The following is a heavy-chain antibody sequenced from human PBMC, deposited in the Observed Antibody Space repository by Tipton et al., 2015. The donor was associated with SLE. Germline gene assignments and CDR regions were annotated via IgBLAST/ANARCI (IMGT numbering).Heavy chain of an antibody. D-gene: IGHD3-22*01. Sequence: SLRLSCATSGFSFSSYALSWVRQAPGQGLEWVSSISGSGGYTYYADSVQGRFTISKASSKNMLYLQMNSLRAEDTALYYCAKDRQFYDSSGYPDYWGQGTVVTVSS. V-gene: IGHV3-23*01. CDR3: AKDRQFYDSSGYPDY. CDR2: ISGSGGYT. J-gene: IGHJ4*02. CDR1: GFSFSSYA.